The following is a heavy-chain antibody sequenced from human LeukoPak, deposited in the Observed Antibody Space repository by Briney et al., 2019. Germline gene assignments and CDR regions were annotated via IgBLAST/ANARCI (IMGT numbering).Heavy chain of an antibody. CDR3: ARVIYSSSWGSNWFDP. D-gene: IGHD6-13*01. V-gene: IGHV3-53*01. J-gene: IGHJ5*02. Sequence: TGGSLRLSCAASGFTVSSNYMSWVRQAPGKGLEWVSVIYSGGSTYYADSVKGRFTISRDNSKNTLYLQMNSLRAEDTAVYYCARVIYSSSWGSNWFDPWGQGTLVTVSS. CDR1: GFTVSSNY. CDR2: IYSGGST.